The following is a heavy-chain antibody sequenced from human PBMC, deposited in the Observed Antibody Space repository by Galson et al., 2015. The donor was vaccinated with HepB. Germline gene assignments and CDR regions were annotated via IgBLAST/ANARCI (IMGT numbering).Heavy chain of an antibody. CDR3: ARDGNTWGIVGATWFAY. D-gene: IGHD1-26*01. V-gene: IGHV3-30-3*01. CDR1: GFTFSSYA. CDR2: ISYDGSNK. Sequence: SLRLSCAASGFTFSSYATDWVRQAPGKGLEWVALISYDGSNKYYTDSVKGRFTISRDNSKNTLYLQMNSLRAEDTAVYYCARDGNTWGIVGATWFAYWGQGTLVSVSS. J-gene: IGHJ4*02.